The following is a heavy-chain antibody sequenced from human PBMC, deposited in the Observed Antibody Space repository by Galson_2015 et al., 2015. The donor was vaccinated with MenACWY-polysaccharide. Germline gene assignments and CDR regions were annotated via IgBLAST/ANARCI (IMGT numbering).Heavy chain of an antibody. J-gene: IGHJ5*02. V-gene: IGHV3-48*02. CDR2: ISSGGTI. D-gene: IGHD2-2*01. Sequence: SLRLSCAASGFTFSSYSMNWVRQAPGKGLEWVSYISSGGTIYYADSVKGRFTISRDNAKNSLYLQMNSLRDDDTAVYYCAVYCSSISCYGGGGPWGRGTLVTVSS. CDR1: GFTFSSYS. CDR3: AVYCSSISCYGGGGP.